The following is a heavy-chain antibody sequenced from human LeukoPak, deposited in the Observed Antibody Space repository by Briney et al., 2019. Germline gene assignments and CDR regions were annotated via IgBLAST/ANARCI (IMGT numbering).Heavy chain of an antibody. CDR3: ARIEGQQLSFDY. CDR2: IIPILGIA. CDR1: GGTFSSYA. V-gene: IGHV1-69*04. J-gene: IGHJ4*02. D-gene: IGHD6-13*01. Sequence: GASVKVSCKASGGTFSSYAISWVRQAPGQGLEWMGRIIPILGIANYAQKFQGRVTITADKSTSTAYMELSSLRSEDTAVYYCARIEGQQLSFDYWGQGTLVTVSS.